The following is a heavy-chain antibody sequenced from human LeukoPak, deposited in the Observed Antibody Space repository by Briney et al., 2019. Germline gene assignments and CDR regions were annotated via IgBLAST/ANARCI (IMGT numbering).Heavy chain of an antibody. J-gene: IGHJ3*01. CDR2: IFDSGAPS. CDR1: GMSFRHHA. CDR3: TKAVGGGRDAYDV. Sequence: PGGSLRLSCVASGMSFRHHAMTWVRQAPGKGLEWVSSIFDSGAPSYYADSVKGRFTISRDNARDTFYLQMENLRAEDSATYYCTKAVGGGRDAYDVWGQGTGVIVSS. V-gene: IGHV3-23*01. D-gene: IGHD3-16*01.